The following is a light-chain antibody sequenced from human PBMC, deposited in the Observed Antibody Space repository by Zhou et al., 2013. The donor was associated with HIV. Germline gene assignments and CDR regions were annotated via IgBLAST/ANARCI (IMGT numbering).Light chain of an antibody. Sequence: AIQLTQSPSSLSASVGDRVTITCRASQGISSALAWYQQKPGKAPDLLIYDASNLESGVPSRFSGSGSGTEFTLTISSLQPEDFATYYCLQHNSYPLTFGGGTKVEIK. J-gene: IGKJ4*01. V-gene: IGKV1-13*02. CDR3: LQHNSYPLT. CDR1: QGISSA. CDR2: DAS.